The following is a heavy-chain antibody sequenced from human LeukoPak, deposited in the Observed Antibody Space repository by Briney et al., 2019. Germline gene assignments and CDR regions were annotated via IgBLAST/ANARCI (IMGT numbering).Heavy chain of an antibody. Sequence: PSETLSLTCAVYGGSFSGYYWSWIRQPPGKRLEWIGEINHSGSTNYNPSLKSRVTISVDTSKNQFSLKLSSVTAADTAVYYCARGRGWTGYYFDYWGQGTLVTVSS. D-gene: IGHD2-15*01. V-gene: IGHV4-34*01. CDR1: GGSFSGYY. CDR2: INHSGST. CDR3: ARGRGWTGYYFDY. J-gene: IGHJ4*02.